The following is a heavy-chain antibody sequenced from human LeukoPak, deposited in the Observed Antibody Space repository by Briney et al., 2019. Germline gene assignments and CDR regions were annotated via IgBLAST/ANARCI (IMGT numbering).Heavy chain of an antibody. Sequence: ASVKVSCKASGYTFTGYYMHWVRQAPGQGLEWMGWINPNSGGTNYAQKFQGRVTMTRDTSTSTVYMELSSLRSEDTAVYYCAVGEYYYDSSGYQEAEYFQHWGQGTLVTVSS. CDR3: AVGEYYYDSSGYQEAEYFQH. CDR1: GYTFTGYY. J-gene: IGHJ1*01. D-gene: IGHD3-22*01. V-gene: IGHV1-2*02. CDR2: INPNSGGT.